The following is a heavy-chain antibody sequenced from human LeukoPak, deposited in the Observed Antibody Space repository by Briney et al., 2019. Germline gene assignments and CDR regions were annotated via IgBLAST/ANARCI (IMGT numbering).Heavy chain of an antibody. CDR2: ISYDGSNK. CDR3: ARGTMIVED. D-gene: IGHD3-22*01. J-gene: IGHJ4*02. V-gene: IGHV3-30*01. Sequence: PGGSLRLSCAASGFTFSSYAMHWVRQAPGKGLEWVAVISYDGSNKYYADSVKGRFTISRDNSKNTLYLQMNSLRAEDTAVYYCARGTMIVEDWGQGTLVTVSS. CDR1: GFTFSSYA.